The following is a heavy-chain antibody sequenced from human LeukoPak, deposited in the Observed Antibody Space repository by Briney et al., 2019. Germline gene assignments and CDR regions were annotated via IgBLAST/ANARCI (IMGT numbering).Heavy chain of an antibody. CDR1: GFTFSNAW. D-gene: IGHD3-22*01. Sequence: GGSLRLSCAVSGFTFSNAWMSWVRQASGKGLEWIGRIKSKTDGGTTDYAAPVKGRFTISRDDSKNTLYVQMNSLKTEDTAVYYCNADYYDNLVGAYFDYWGQGTLVTVSS. V-gene: IGHV3-15*01. J-gene: IGHJ4*02. CDR3: NADYYDNLVGAYFDY. CDR2: IKSKTDGGTT.